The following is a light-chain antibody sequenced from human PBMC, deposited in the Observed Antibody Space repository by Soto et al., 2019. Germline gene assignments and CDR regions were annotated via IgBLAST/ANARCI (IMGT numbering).Light chain of an antibody. J-gene: IGKJ2*01. V-gene: IGKV2-30*01. CDR3: VQGTHWPPYA. Sequence: DVVMTQSPPSLPVTLGQPASISCRSSQSLAYSDGNTYLNWFQQRPGQSPRRLIYKVSNRDSGVPDRFSGSGSCTDFTLKISRVEADDVGVYYGVQGTHWPPYAFGQGTKLEIK. CDR2: KVS. CDR1: QSLAYSDGNTY.